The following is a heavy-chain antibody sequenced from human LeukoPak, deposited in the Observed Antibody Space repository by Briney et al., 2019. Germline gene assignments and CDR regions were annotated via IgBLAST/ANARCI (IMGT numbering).Heavy chain of an antibody. J-gene: IGHJ4*02. V-gene: IGHV3-23*01. D-gene: IGHD2-2*01. Sequence: GGSLRLSCAASGFTFSNYAMSWVRQAPGKGLEWVSVISGSNNSTYYADSVKGRFTISRDNSKNTPYLQMKSLRAEDPAVYYCAKGGGGGCSSTSCSNLFDYWGQGTLVTVSS. CDR1: GFTFSNYA. CDR3: AKGGGGGCSSTSCSNLFDY. CDR2: ISGSNNST.